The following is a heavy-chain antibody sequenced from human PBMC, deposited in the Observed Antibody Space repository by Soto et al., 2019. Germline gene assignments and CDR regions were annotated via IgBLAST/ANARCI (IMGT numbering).Heavy chain of an antibody. J-gene: IGHJ6*02. CDR1: GDSVSSNSAA. D-gene: IGHD3-3*01. Sequence: SETLSLTCAISGDSVSSNSAAWNWIRQSPSRGLEWLGRTYYKSKWYNDNAVSVKSRITINPDTSKNQFSLQLNSVTPEDTAVYYCARDTKRITIFVGYYYGMDVWGQGTTVTVPS. CDR2: TYYKSKWYN. CDR3: ARDTKRITIFVGYYYGMDV. V-gene: IGHV6-1*01.